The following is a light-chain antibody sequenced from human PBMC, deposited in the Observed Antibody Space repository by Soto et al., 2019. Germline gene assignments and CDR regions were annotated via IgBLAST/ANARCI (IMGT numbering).Light chain of an antibody. CDR2: GAS. CDR3: QQYNNWPPT. CDR1: QSVSTN. Sequence: EIVMTQSPATLSVSPGERATLSCRASQSVSTNLAWYQQKPGQAPRLLIYGASTRATGFPARFSGGGSGTEFTLTISSLQSEDFAVYYCQQYNNWPPTFGQGTKV. J-gene: IGKJ1*01. V-gene: IGKV3-15*01.